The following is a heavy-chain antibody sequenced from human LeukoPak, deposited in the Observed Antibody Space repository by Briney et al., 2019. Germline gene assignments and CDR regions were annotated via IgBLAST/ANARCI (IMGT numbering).Heavy chain of an antibody. CDR2: INPNSGGT. CDR3: ARDGGVSSGYTPKSFDY. D-gene: IGHD3-22*01. V-gene: IGHV1-2*06. J-gene: IGHJ4*02. CDR1: GYTFTRYY. Sequence: ASVKVSCKASGYTFTRYYMHWVRQAPGQGLEWMGRINPNSGGTNYAQKFQGRVTMTRDTSISTAYMELSRLRSDDPAVYYCARDGGVSSGYTPKSFDYWGQGTLVTVSS.